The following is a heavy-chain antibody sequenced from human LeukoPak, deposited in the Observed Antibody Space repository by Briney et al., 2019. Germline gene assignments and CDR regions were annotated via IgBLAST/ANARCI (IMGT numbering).Heavy chain of an antibody. V-gene: IGHV3-48*04. Sequence: GGSLGLSCAASGFTFSSYSMNWVRQAPGEGLEWVSYISSSSSTIYYADSVKGRFTISRDNAKNSLYLQMNSLRAADTAVYYCARDGWVDYWGQGTLVTVSS. D-gene: IGHD1-26*01. CDR2: ISSSSSTI. CDR1: GFTFSSYS. J-gene: IGHJ4*02. CDR3: ARDGWVDY.